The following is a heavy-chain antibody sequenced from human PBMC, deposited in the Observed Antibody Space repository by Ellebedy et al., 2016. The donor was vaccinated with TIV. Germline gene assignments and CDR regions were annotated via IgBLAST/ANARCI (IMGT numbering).Heavy chain of an antibody. J-gene: IGHJ5*02. D-gene: IGHD3-16*01. Sequence: GESLKISCAASGFTFSISAMSWVRQAPGKGLEWVSVIYSGNDTHYADSVKGRFTISRDIFKNSVFLQMDRLRAEDTALYYCVRERFPLPTWGQGTLVTVSS. CDR3: VRERFPLPT. CDR1: GFTFSISA. V-gene: IGHV3-66*01. CDR2: IYSGNDT.